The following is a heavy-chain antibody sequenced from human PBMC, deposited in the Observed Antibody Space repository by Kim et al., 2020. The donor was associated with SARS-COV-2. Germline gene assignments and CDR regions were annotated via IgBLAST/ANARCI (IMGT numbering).Heavy chain of an antibody. CDR2: ISSSGSTI. V-gene: IGHV3-48*03. Sequence: GGSLRLSCAASGFTFSSYEMNWVRQAPGKGLEWVSYISSSGSTIYYADSVKGRFTISRDNAKNSLYLQMNSLRAEDTAVYYCAPYCSSTSCYTSGWFDPWGQGTLVTVSS. J-gene: IGHJ5*02. CDR1: GFTFSSYE. CDR3: APYCSSTSCYTSGWFDP. D-gene: IGHD2-2*02.